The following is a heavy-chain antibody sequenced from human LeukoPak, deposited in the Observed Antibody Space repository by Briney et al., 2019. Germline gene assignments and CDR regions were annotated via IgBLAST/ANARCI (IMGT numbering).Heavy chain of an antibody. CDR2: IIPIFGTA. D-gene: IGHD1-26*01. V-gene: IGHV1-69*13. CDR1: GGTFSSYA. J-gene: IGHJ4*02. CDR3: ARSKGGATYPFDY. Sequence: GASVKVSCKASGGTFSSYAISWVRQAPGQGLEWMGGIIPIFGTANYARKFQGRVTITADESTSTAYMELSSLRSEDTAVYYCARSKGGATYPFDYWGQGTLVTVSS.